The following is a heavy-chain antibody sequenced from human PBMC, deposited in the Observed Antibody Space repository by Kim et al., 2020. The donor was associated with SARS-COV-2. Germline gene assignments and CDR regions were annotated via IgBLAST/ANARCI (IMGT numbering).Heavy chain of an antibody. CDR2: ITSGSSDM. D-gene: IGHD2-2*01. CDR1: GFIFGSFS. Sequence: GGSLRLSCAASGFIFGSFSMNWVRQAPGKGLEWVSSITSGSSDMSYADSVKGRFTISRDNTKNSLYLQMDSLRAEDTALYYCTRRDAFKFAYWGQGALVTVSS. J-gene: IGHJ4*02. CDR3: TRRDAFKFAY. V-gene: IGHV3-21*06.